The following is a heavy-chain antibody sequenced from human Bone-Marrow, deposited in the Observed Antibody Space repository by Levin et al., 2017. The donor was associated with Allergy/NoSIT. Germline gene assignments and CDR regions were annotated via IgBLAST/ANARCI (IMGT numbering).Heavy chain of an antibody. V-gene: IGHV4-31*03. Sequence: SCTVSNASISTGGYHWSWIRHLPGKGLEWMGYIYFTGKTYYNPSLRSRISISVDTSRNQFSLKLTSATAADTAVYYCARAPGNGDFFFDTWGQGTLVTVSS. CDR3: ARAPGNGDFFFDT. D-gene: IGHD4-17*01. J-gene: IGHJ4*02. CDR2: IYFTGKT. CDR1: NASISTGGYH.